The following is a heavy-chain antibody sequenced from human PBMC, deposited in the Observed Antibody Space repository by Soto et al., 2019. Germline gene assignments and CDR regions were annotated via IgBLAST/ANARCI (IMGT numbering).Heavy chain of an antibody. V-gene: IGHV3-30*18. CDR2: ISYDGRNK. CDR3: AKDSTAAYFDY. J-gene: IGHJ4*02. D-gene: IGHD2-2*01. CDR1: GFTFSSYG. Sequence: QVQLVESGGGVVQPGRSLRLSCAASGFTFSSYGMHWVRQAPGKGLEWVAVISYDGRNKYYADSVKGRFTISRDNSKNTLYLQMNSLRAEDTAVYYCAKDSTAAYFDYWGQGTLVTVSS.